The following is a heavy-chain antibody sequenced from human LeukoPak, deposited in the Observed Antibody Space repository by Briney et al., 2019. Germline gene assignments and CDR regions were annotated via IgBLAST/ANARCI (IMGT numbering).Heavy chain of an antibody. Sequence: GGSLRLSCAASGFTFSSYAMHWVRQAPGKGLEWVAVISYDGSNKYYADSVKGRFTISRDNSKNTLYLQMNSLRAEDTAVYYCAKEMSDYGDTAYFDYWGQGTLVTVSS. CDR1: GFTFSSYA. D-gene: IGHD4-17*01. CDR2: ISYDGSNK. V-gene: IGHV3-30-3*01. J-gene: IGHJ4*02. CDR3: AKEMSDYGDTAYFDY.